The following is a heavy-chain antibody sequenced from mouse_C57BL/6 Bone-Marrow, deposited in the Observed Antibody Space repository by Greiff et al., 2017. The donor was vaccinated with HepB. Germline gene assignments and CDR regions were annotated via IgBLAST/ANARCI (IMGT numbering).Heavy chain of an antibody. CDR1: GYTFTSYD. D-gene: IGHD1-1*01. CDR2: IYPRDGST. CDR3: ARRCTTVEVPDYFDY. V-gene: IGHV1-85*01. Sequence: VQLQQSGPELVKPGASVKLSCKASGYTFTSYDINWVKQRPGQGLEWIGWIYPRDGSTKYNEKFKGKATLTVDTSSSTAYMELHSLTSEDSAVYFCARRCTTVEVPDYFDYWGQGTTLTVSS. J-gene: IGHJ2*01.